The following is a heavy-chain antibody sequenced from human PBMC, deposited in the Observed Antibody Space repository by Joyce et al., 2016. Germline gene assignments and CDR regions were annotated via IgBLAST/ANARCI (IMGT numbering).Heavy chain of an antibody. D-gene: IGHD2/OR15-2a*01. V-gene: IGHV1-2*02. CDR1: GYTFTGHY. CDR2: VNPNNGGT. Sequence: QVQLVQSGAEVKKTGASVKVSCKASGYTFTGHYMHWVRQAPGQGLEWMGWVNPNNGGTNYAKKFQGGVTMTRDTSISTAYMELSRLRPDDTAVYYCARDDHCNSGCYVGWFDPWGQGTLVTVSS. CDR3: ARDDHCNSGCYVGWFDP. J-gene: IGHJ5*02.